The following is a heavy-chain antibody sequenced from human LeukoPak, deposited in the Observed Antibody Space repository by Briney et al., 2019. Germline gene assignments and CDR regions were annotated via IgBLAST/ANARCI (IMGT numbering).Heavy chain of an antibody. CDR2: IKSKTDGGTT. CDR3: TTSTFGGVIPDY. V-gene: IGHV3-15*01. D-gene: IGHD3-16*01. J-gene: IGHJ4*02. CDR1: GFGFSNAW. Sequence: GGSLRLSCAASGFGFSNAWMSWVRQAPGKGLEWVGRIKSKTDGGTTDYAAPVKGRFTISRDDSKNTLYLQMNSLKTEDTAVYYCTTSTFGGVIPDYWGQGTLVTVSS.